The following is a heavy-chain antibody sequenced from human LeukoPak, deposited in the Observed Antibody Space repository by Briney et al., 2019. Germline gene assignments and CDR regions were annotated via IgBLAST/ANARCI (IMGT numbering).Heavy chain of an antibody. CDR3: ARVLCSGGTCLDAFDI. Sequence: GGSLRLSCAASGLTFSDYYMSWIRQAPGKGLEWVAVIWYDGSNKYYADSVKGRFTISRDNSKNTLYLQMNSLRAEDTAVYYCARVLCSGGTCLDAFDIWGQGTMVTVSS. J-gene: IGHJ3*02. CDR1: GLTFSDYY. D-gene: IGHD2-15*01. CDR2: IWYDGSNK. V-gene: IGHV3-33*08.